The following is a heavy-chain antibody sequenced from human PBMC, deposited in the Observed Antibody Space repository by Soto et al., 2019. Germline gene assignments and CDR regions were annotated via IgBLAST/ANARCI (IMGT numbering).Heavy chain of an antibody. Sequence: QMHLVESGGGVVQPGRSRTLSCVASGFTFTSYGIHWVRQAPGKGLEWVAVIWYDGSNKYYGDSVKGRFSISRDNSKNTVYLQMNSLRAEDTAVYYCARDRRFLEWLDYWGQGTLVSVSS. CDR3: ARDRRFLEWLDY. D-gene: IGHD3-3*01. J-gene: IGHJ4*02. V-gene: IGHV3-33*01. CDR2: IWYDGSNK. CDR1: GFTFTSYG.